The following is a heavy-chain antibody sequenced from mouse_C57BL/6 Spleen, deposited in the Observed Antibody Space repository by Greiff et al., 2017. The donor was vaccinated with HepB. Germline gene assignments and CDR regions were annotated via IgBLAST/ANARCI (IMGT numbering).Heavy chain of an antibody. D-gene: IGHD2-3*01. CDR2: IWRGGST. V-gene: IGHV2-5*01. CDR3: AKVIYDGPYYYAMDY. J-gene: IGHJ4*01. CDR1: GFSLTSYG. Sequence: VQLQQSGPGLVQPSQSLSITCTVSGFSLTSYGVHWVRQSPGKGLEWLGVIWRGGSTDYNAAFMSRLSITKDNSKSQVFFKMNSLQADDTAIYYCAKVIYDGPYYYAMDYWGQGTSVTVSS.